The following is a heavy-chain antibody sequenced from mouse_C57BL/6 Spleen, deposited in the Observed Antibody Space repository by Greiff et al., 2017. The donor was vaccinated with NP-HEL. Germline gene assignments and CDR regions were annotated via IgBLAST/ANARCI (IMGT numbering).Heavy chain of an antibody. CDR3: ARQGYYGMRYAMDY. CDR2: IWSDGST. Sequence: QVQLKQSGPGLVAPSQSLSITCTVSGFSLTSYGVHWVRQPPGKGLEWLVVIWSDGSTTYNSALKSRLSISKDNSKSQVFLKMNSLQTDDTAMYYCARQGYYGMRYAMDYWGQGTSVTVSS. D-gene: IGHD1-1*01. CDR1: GFSLTSYG. J-gene: IGHJ4*01. V-gene: IGHV2-6-1*01.